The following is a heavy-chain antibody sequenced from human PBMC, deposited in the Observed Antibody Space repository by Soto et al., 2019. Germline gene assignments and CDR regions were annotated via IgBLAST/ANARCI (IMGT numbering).Heavy chain of an antibody. CDR3: AKDRGNDFWSGYTYLHY. Sequence: GGSLRLSCPASGFTFSSYAMSWVRQAPGKGLEWVSAISGSGGSTYYADSVKGRFTISRDNSKNTLYLQMNSLRAEDTAVYYCAKDRGNDFWSGYTYLHYWGQGTLVTVSS. J-gene: IGHJ4*02. CDR2: ISGSGGST. CDR1: GFTFSSYA. D-gene: IGHD3-3*01. V-gene: IGHV3-23*01.